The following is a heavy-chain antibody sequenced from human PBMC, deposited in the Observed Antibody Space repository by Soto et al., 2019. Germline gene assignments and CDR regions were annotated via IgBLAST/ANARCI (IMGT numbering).Heavy chain of an antibody. D-gene: IGHD1-26*01. J-gene: IGHJ6*02. Sequence: SETLSLTCTVSVGSFDSSSYYWAWVRQPPGKGLEWIGTLYYSGSTFYNPSLKSRVTISVDTSRNYFSLRLSSVTAADTAGYYCVRPVGAPVYGIAFWGQGNTVTVYS. CDR2: LYYSGST. CDR3: VRPVGAPVYGIAF. CDR1: VGSFDSSSYY. V-gene: IGHV4-39*02.